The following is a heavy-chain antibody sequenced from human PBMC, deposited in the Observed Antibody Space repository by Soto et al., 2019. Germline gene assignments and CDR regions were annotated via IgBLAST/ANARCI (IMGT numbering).Heavy chain of an antibody. CDR1: GYTFTSYG. V-gene: IGHV1-46*01. D-gene: IGHD6-19*01. J-gene: IGHJ4*02. CDR3: ARGGIAVAGLDFDY. Sequence: GASVKVSCKASGYTFTSYGISWVRQAPGQGLEWMGIINPSGGSTSYAQKCQGRVTMTRDTSTSTVYMELSSLRSEDTAVYYCARGGIAVAGLDFDYWRQGTLVTVSS. CDR2: INPSGGST.